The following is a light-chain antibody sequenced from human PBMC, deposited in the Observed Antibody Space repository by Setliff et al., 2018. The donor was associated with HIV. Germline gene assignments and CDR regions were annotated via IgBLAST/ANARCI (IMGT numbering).Light chain of an antibody. V-gene: IGLV2-14*03. CDR2: DVS. Sequence: QSALTQPASVSGSPGQSITISCAGTSSDVGGYDYVSWYQQHPDKAPKLLIYDVSNRPSGVSNRFSGSKSGNTASLSISELRAEDETDYYCTSYTGSNTRVFGTGTKVTVL. J-gene: IGLJ1*01. CDR1: SSDVGGYDY. CDR3: TSYTGSNTRV.